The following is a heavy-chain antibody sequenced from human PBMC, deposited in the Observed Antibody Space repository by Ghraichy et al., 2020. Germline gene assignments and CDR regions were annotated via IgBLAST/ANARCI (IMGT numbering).Heavy chain of an antibody. J-gene: IGHJ6*02. CDR3: ARGLEASSYGMDV. CDR1: GESFSGYS. Sequence: GSLSLTCAVYGESFSGYSWRWIRQPPGKGLEWIGEISHSGSTKYNPSLKSRVTVSEDTSKNQFSLKLNFVTAADTAVYYCARGLEASSYGMDVWGQGTTVTVSS. D-gene: IGHD2-21*01. CDR2: ISHSGST. V-gene: IGHV4-34*01.